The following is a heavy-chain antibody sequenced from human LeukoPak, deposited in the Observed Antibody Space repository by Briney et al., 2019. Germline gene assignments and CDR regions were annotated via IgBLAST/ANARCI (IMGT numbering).Heavy chain of an antibody. CDR3: ANAVVPAAMIYYYYGMDV. D-gene: IGHD2-2*01. J-gene: IGHJ6*02. CDR1: GGSFSGYY. CDR2: ISGSGGST. Sequence: ETLSLTCAVYGGSFSGYYWSWVRQAPGKGLEWVSAISGSGGSTYYADSVKGRFTISRDNSKNTLYLQMNSLRAEDTAVYYCANAVVPAAMIYYYYGMDVWGQGATVTVSS. V-gene: IGHV3-23*01.